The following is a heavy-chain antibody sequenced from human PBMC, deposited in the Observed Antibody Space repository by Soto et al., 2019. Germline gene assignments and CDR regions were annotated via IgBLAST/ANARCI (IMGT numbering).Heavy chain of an antibody. V-gene: IGHV3-48*01. CDR3: ARRGYSYYYYYYMDV. Sequence: GGSLRLSCAASGFPFSSYSMNWVRPAPGKGLEWVSYISSSSSTIYYADSVKGRFTISRDNAKNSLYLQMNSLRAEDTAVYYCARRGYSYYYYYYMDVWGKGTTVTVSS. CDR1: GFPFSSYS. J-gene: IGHJ6*03. CDR2: ISSSSSTI. D-gene: IGHD3-22*01.